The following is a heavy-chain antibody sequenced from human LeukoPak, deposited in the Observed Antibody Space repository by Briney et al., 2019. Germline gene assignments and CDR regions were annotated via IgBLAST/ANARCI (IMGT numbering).Heavy chain of an antibody. CDR1: GFTFTNYW. CDR2: IRQDGSEK. J-gene: IGHJ4*02. V-gene: IGHV3-7*01. Sequence: PGGSLRLSCAASGFTFTNYWMSWVRQAPGKGLEWVANIRQDGSEKYYVDSVKGRFTISRDNAKNSLYLQMNSLRAEDTAVYYCARVLLWFGELLTYYFDYWGQGTLVTVSS. D-gene: IGHD3-10*01. CDR3: ARVLLWFGELLTYYFDY.